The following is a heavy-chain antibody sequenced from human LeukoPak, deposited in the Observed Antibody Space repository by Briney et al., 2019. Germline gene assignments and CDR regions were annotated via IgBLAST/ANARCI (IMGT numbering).Heavy chain of an antibody. Sequence: GASVKVSCKASGYTFTGYYMHWVRQAPGQGLEWMGWINPNSGGTNYAQKFQGRVTMTRDTSISTAYMELSRLRSDDTAVYYCARTARGRYFDWLSNYYYYMDVWGKGTTVTISS. CDR2: INPNSGGT. D-gene: IGHD3-9*01. J-gene: IGHJ6*03. CDR1: GYTFTGYY. V-gene: IGHV1-2*02. CDR3: ARTARGRYFDWLSNYYYYMDV.